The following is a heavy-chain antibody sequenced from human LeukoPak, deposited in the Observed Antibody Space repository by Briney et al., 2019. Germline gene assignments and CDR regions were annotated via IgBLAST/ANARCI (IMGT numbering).Heavy chain of an antibody. V-gene: IGHV4-61*02. Sequence: SQTLSLTCTVSGVSISSGSYYWSWIRQPAGKGLEWIGRIYISGSTNYNPSLESRVTISVDTSKNQFSLKLSSVTAADTAVYYCARDAFNYYGSGSYFGTDYWGQGTLVTVSS. J-gene: IGHJ4*02. CDR1: GVSISSGSYY. D-gene: IGHD3-10*01. CDR3: ARDAFNYYGSGSYFGTDY. CDR2: IYISGST.